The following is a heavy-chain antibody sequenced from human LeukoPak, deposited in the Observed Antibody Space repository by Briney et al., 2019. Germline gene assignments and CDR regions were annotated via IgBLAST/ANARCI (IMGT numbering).Heavy chain of an antibody. CDR3: AKSGYNRFDY. D-gene: IGHD5-24*01. CDR2: VSGSGRGEKT. CDR1: GFTFSSSA. Sequence: GGSLRLSCAASGFTFSSSAMSWVRQAPGKGLEGVSNVSGSGRGEKTYYAGSGKGRSTIDREKYKNTMILQMNSLRAEDTAVYYCAKSGYNRFDYWGQGILVTVSS. J-gene: IGHJ4*02. V-gene: IGHV3-23*01.